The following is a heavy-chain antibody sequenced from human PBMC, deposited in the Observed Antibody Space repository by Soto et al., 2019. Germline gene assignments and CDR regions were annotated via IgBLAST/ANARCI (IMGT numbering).Heavy chain of an antibody. D-gene: IGHD2-2*01. Sequence: GGSNRLSCAAAGCTFGGHWMHWVRQTAGKGLVWVSRINMDGSSTNYADSVKGRFTISRDNAKNTLYLQMNSLRVDDTAVYYCARGPRGLYHHDYWGQGALVTVSS. V-gene: IGHV3-74*01. CDR2: INMDGSST. CDR3: ARGPRGLYHHDY. J-gene: IGHJ4*02. CDR1: GCTFGGHW.